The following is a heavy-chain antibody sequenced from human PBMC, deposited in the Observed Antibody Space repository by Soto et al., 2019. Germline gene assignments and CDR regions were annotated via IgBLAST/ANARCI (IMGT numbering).Heavy chain of an antibody. Sequence: EVQLVESGGGLVQPGRSLRLSCAASGFTFDDYAMHWVRQAPGKGLEWVSGISWNSGSIGYADSVKGRFTISRDNAKNSPDFQMNRLGAEDTALFYGAKSRSSWGSRFFGWGGGDAFDIWGQGTMVTVSS. V-gene: IGHV3-9*01. D-gene: IGHD3-9*01. CDR1: GFTFDDYA. CDR3: AKSRSSWGSRFFGWGGGDAFDI. J-gene: IGHJ3*02. CDR2: ISWNSGSI.